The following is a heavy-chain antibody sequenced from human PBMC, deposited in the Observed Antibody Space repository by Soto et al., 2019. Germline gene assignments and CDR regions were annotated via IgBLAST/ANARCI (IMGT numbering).Heavy chain of an antibody. V-gene: IGHV3-23*01. J-gene: IGHJ6*02. CDR3: ATPGRRTSPYYYGMDV. CDR2: ISGSGGST. Sequence: EVQLLESGGGLVQPGGSLRLSCADSGFTFSSYAMSWVRQAPGKGLEWVSAISGSGGSTYYADSVKGRFTISRDNSKNTLYLQMNSLRAEDTAVYYCATPGRRTSPYYYGMDVWGQGTTVTVSS. CDR1: GFTFSSYA. D-gene: IGHD1-26*01.